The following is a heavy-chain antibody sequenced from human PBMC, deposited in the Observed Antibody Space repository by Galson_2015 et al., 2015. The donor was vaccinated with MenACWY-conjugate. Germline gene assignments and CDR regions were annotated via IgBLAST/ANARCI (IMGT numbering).Heavy chain of an antibody. D-gene: IGHD3-3*01. CDR3: AQIRRDFWSSDALYDYYSMYV. V-gene: IGHV2-70*11. J-gene: IGHJ6*03. CDR2: IDWDDHK. CDR1: GFSLDTSGMC. Sequence: PALVKPTQPLTLTCTFSGFSLDTSGMCVGWIRQPPGKALEWLARIDWDDHKYYTTSLKTRLTISTDTSKNQVVLTLTNMDPVDTATYYCAQIRRDFWSSDALYDYYSMYVWGKGTTVTVSS.